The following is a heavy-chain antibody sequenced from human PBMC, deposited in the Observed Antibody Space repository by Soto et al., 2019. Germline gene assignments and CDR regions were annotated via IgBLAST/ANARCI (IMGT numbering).Heavy chain of an antibody. J-gene: IGHJ2*01. Sequence: GGSLRLSCAASGITVSNNYMTWVRQAPGKGLERVSIIYSGGSTYFSESVTGRFTISRDNSKNTLYLQMNSLRAEDTAVYYCARDRAYDSGGFKYWYFDLWGRGTLVTVSS. CDR2: IYSGGST. CDR3: ARDRAYDSGGFKYWYFDL. CDR1: GITVSNNY. D-gene: IGHD3-22*01. V-gene: IGHV3-66*01.